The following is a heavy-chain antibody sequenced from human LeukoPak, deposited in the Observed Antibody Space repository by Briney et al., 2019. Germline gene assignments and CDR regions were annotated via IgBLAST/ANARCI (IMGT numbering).Heavy chain of an antibody. CDR2: VSGSGNTI. J-gene: IGHJ4*02. CDR1: GFSFSYHY. V-gene: IGHV3-11*01. CDR3: ARGPDYYYDSSRSFDY. D-gene: IGHD3-22*01. Sequence: GGSLRLSCAASGFSFSYHYMAWIRQAPGKGLEWVSYVSGSGNTIYHADSVKGRFTISRDTAKNSVHLQMNSLRVDDTAVYYCARGPDYYYDSSRSFDYWGRGTLVTVSS.